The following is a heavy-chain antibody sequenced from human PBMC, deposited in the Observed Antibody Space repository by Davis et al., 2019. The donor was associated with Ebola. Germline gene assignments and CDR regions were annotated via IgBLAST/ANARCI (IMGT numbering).Heavy chain of an antibody. CDR1: SGSMSSYY. Sequence: MPSETLSLTCSVSSGSMSSYYWSWIRQPPGKGLEWIGYIYYSGSTNYNPSLKSRVTISVDTSKNQFSLKLSSVSAADTAVYYCGRLYFWTMDVWAQGTKVTVSS. CDR3: GRLYFWTMDV. D-gene: IGHD3/OR15-3a*01. CDR2: IYYSGST. J-gene: IGHJ6*02. V-gene: IGHV4-59*08.